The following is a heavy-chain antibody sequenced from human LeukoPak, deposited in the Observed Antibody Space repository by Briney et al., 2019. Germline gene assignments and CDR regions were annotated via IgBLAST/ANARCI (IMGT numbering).Heavy chain of an antibody. Sequence: GGSLRLSCAASGFSLSDYWMTWVRQAPGKGLECVGNIKFDGSEIYYLDSVRGRFSISRDNAKNSLYLQMHSLRVEDTAVCYCTRDLNHDSSGWGQGTLVTVSS. J-gene: IGHJ4*02. D-gene: IGHD3-22*01. V-gene: IGHV3-7*01. CDR1: GFSLSDYW. CDR2: IKFDGSEI. CDR3: TRDLNHDSSG.